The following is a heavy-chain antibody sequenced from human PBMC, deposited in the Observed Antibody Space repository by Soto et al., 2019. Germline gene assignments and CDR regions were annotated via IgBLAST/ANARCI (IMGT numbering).Heavy chain of an antibody. CDR1: EFPFRNYA. Sequence: QVQLVESGGGVVEPAKSIRLACAASEFPFRNYAMHWVRQAPGKGLEWVGVISFDEANKFYADSVEGRFTISRDNSKNTPYLQRNSLRPEDTAMYYCARGGDIAERPEGDYYKHMDVWGQGTTVSVSS. V-gene: IGHV3-30*14. CDR2: ISFDEANK. J-gene: IGHJ6*02. D-gene: IGHD6-13*01. CDR3: ARGGDIAERPEGDYYKHMDV.